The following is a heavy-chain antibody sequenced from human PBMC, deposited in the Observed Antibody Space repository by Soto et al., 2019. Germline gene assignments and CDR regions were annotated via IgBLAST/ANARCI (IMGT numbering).Heavy chain of an antibody. D-gene: IGHD3-10*01. Sequence: GGSLRLSCAASGFTFSSYAMSWVRQAPGKGLEWVSAISGSGGSTYYADSVKGRFTISRDNSKNTLYLQMNSLRAEDTAVYYCAKDPLGGSGSYYNLYFDYWGQGTLVTVSS. CDR2: ISGSGGST. CDR1: GFTFSSYA. J-gene: IGHJ4*02. CDR3: AKDPLGGSGSYYNLYFDY. V-gene: IGHV3-23*01.